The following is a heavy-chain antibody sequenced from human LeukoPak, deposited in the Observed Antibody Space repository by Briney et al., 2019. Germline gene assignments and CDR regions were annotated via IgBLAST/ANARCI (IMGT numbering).Heavy chain of an antibody. CDR1: GFTFSSYW. D-gene: IGHD6-19*01. Sequence: GGSLRLSCAASGFTFSSYWMSWVRQAPGKGLEWVANIKQDGSEKYYVDSVKGRFTISRDNAKNSLYLQMNSLRAEDTAVYYCARDHSSGWLEYFFDYWGQGTLVTVSS. CDR2: IKQDGSEK. J-gene: IGHJ4*02. V-gene: IGHV3-7*01. CDR3: ARDHSSGWLEYFFDY.